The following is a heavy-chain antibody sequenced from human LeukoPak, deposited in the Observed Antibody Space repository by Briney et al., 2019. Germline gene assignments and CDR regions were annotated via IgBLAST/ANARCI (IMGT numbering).Heavy chain of an antibody. Sequence: SETLSLTCTVSGDSISANYWSWIRQPAGKGLEWVGRIYSSGTANYNPSLTSRVTISVDTSKNQFSLKLSSVTAADTAVYYCARLYYDSSGYSVRAFDIWGQGTMVTVSS. J-gene: IGHJ3*02. CDR2: IYSSGTA. V-gene: IGHV4-4*07. CDR3: ARLYYDSSGYSVRAFDI. D-gene: IGHD3-22*01. CDR1: GDSISANY.